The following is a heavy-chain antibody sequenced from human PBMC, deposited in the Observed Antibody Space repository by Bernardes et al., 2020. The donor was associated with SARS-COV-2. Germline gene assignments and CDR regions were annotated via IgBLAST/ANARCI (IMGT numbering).Heavy chain of an antibody. CDR3: ARGSLFYHNDEAPFHY. CDR2: ISGGGSYT. Sequence: GGSLRLSCVASGFTFANYKMSWVRQAPGEGLEWLSRISGGGSYTYYTDSVTARFTISRDNAKNSLYLQMNSLRDEDTAVYYCARGSLFYHNDEAPFHYWGQGTLVTVSS. D-gene: IGHD2-8*01. J-gene: IGHJ4*02. V-gene: IGHV3-11*06. CDR1: GFTFANYK.